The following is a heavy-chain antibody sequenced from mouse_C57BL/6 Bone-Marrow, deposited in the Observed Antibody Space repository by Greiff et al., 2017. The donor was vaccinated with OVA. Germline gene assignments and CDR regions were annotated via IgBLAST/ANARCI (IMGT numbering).Heavy chain of an antibody. Sequence: VQLQQSGTELVKPGASVKLSCKASGYTFTSYWMHWVKQRPGQGLEWIGDINPNNGGTSYNQKFKGKATLTVDKSSSTAYMELRSLTSEDSAVYYCARFPYYYGSSPAWFAYWGQGTLVTVSA. D-gene: IGHD1-1*01. V-gene: IGHV1-53*01. CDR2: INPNNGGT. CDR3: ARFPYYYGSSPAWFAY. J-gene: IGHJ3*01. CDR1: GYTFTSYW.